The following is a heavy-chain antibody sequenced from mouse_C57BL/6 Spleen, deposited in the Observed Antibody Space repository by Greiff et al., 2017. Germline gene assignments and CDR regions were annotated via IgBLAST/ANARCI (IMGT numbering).Heavy chain of an antibody. D-gene: IGHD1-3*01. CDR3: ARYKSYWYFDV. J-gene: IGHJ1*03. CDR1: GYTFTSYW. CDR2: IDPSDSET. V-gene: IGHV1-52*01. Sequence: VQLQQPGAELVRPGSSVKLSCKASGYTFTSYWMHWVKQRPIQGLEWIGNIDPSDSETHYNQKFKDKATLTVDKSSSTAYMQLSSLTSEDSAVYYCARYKSYWYFDVWGTGTTVTVSS.